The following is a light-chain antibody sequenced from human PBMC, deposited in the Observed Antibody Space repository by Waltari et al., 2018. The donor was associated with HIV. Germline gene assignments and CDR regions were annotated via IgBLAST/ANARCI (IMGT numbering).Light chain of an antibody. J-gene: IGLJ3*02. CDR1: KNNIGFQG. V-gene: IGLV10-54*01. CDR3: SSWDTRLNGWV. Sequence: QAGLTQPPSVPKALGQTATFPCPGDKNNIGFQGAAWLKHHRGHPPKLLSYRGNNRPSGVPDRFSASTSGKTASLNITGLQADDEADYYCSSWDTRLNGWVFGGGTHLTVL. CDR2: RGN.